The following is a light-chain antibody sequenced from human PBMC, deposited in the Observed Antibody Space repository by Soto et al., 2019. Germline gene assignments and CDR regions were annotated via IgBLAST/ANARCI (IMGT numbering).Light chain of an antibody. Sequence: EFVLTQSPGTLSLSPGERATLSCRASQSVSSNLAWYQQKPGQAPRLLIYDASNRATGIPARFSGSGSGTDFTLTISSLEPEDFAVYYCQQRSNWQLTFGGGTKVDI. CDR3: QQRSNWQLT. V-gene: IGKV3D-11*02. J-gene: IGKJ4*01. CDR2: DAS. CDR1: QSVSSN.